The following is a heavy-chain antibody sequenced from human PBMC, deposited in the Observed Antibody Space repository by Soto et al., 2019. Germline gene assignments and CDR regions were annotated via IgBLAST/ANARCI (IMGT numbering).Heavy chain of an antibody. V-gene: IGHV3-33*01. Sequence: QVQLVESGGGVVQPGRSLRLSCAASGFTFSSYGMHWVRQAPGKGLEWVAVIWYDGNNKYYVDSVKGRFTISRDNSKNTLYLQMNSLRAEDTAVYYCARDRPIRGEMAGLTWGQGILVTVSS. CDR3: ARDRPIRGEMAGLT. CDR2: IWYDGNNK. CDR1: GFTFSSYG. D-gene: IGHD2-8*01. J-gene: IGHJ5*02.